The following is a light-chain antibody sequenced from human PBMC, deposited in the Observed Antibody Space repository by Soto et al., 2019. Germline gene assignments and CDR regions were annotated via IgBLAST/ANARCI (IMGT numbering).Light chain of an antibody. CDR1: QSVSSN. V-gene: IGKV3-15*01. Sequence: EIVMTQSPDTLSVSPGERASLSCRASQSVSSNLAWYQQNPGQAPRLLIYGASARATGIPARFSGSGSGTEFTLTISSLQYEDFEVYYCQHYNNWHLTLGQGTKVDIK. CDR3: QHYNNWHLT. CDR2: GAS. J-gene: IGKJ1*01.